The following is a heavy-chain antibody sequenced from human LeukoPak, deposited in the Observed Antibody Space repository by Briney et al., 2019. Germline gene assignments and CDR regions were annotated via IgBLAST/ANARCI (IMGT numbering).Heavy chain of an antibody. Sequence: PGGSLRLSCAVSGFTFSTYWMTWVRQAPGKGLEWVANIKEDGSREYYVDSVKGRFTISRDNAKNSLYRQMDSLTAEDTAVYYCARDSPGYGAYVSRGQGTLVSVSS. CDR2: IKEDGSRE. CDR1: GFTFSTYW. J-gene: IGHJ1*01. V-gene: IGHV3-7*01. CDR3: ARDSPGYGAYVS. D-gene: IGHD5-12*01.